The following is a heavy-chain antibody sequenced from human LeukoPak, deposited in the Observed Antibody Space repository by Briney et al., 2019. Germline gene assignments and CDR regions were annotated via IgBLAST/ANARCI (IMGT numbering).Heavy chain of an antibody. CDR3: AREAVVGAYDAFDI. D-gene: IGHD1-26*01. V-gene: IGHV1-69*13. Sequence: SVKVSCKASGGTFSSYAISWARQAPGQGLEWMGGIIPIFGTANYAQKFQGRVTITADESTSAAYMELSSLRSEDTAVYYCAREAVVGAYDAFDIWGQGTMVTVSS. J-gene: IGHJ3*02. CDR1: GGTFSSYA. CDR2: IIPIFGTA.